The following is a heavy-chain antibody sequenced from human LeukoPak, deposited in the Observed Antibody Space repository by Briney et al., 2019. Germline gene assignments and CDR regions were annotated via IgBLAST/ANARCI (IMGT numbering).Heavy chain of an antibody. J-gene: IGHJ5*02. Sequence: PGGSLRLSCAASGFTFSSYGMHWVRQAPGKGLEWVAVISNDGSNKYYADSVKGRFTISRDNSKNTLYLQMNSLRAEDTAVYYCAKDPKFDPWGQGTLVTVSS. CDR3: AKDPKFDP. CDR1: GFTFSSYG. CDR2: ISNDGSNK. V-gene: IGHV3-30*18.